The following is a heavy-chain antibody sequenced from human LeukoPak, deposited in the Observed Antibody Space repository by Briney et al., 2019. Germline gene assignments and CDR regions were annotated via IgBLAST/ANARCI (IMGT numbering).Heavy chain of an antibody. Sequence: PVASVKVSCKASGGTFSSYAISWVRQAPGQGLEWMGRIIPIFGIANYAQKFQGRVTITADKSTSTAYMELSSLRSEDTAVYYCARENVTNAYRGAFDIWGQGTMVTVSS. D-gene: IGHD3-16*01. CDR3: ARENVTNAYRGAFDI. CDR2: IIPIFGIA. V-gene: IGHV1-69*04. J-gene: IGHJ3*02. CDR1: GGTFSSYA.